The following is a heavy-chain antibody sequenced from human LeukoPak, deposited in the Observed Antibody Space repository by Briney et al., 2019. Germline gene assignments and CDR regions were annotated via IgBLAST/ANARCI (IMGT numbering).Heavy chain of an antibody. J-gene: IGHJ4*02. CDR3: ARSYYYDSSGYLPY. Sequence: SETLSLTCTVSGVSISSSSFQWGWIRQPPGKGLEWIGSIYYSGSTYYNPSLKSRVTISVDTSKNQFSLKLSSVTAADTAVYYCARSYYYDSSGYLPYWGQGTLVTVSS. V-gene: IGHV4-39*07. D-gene: IGHD3-22*01. CDR1: GVSISSSSFQ. CDR2: IYYSGST.